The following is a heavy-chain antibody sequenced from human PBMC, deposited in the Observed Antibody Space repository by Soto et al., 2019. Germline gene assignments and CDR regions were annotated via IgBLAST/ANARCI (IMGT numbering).Heavy chain of an antibody. Sequence: AASVKVSCKASGYTFTSYDINWVRQATGQGLEWMGWMNPNSGNTGYAQKFQGRVTMTRNTSISTAYMELSSLRSDDTAVYYCARGGVATYYSYGMDVWGQGTPVTVS. CDR2: MNPNSGNT. J-gene: IGHJ6*02. CDR3: ARGGVATYYSYGMDV. CDR1: GYTFTSYD. D-gene: IGHD5-12*01. V-gene: IGHV1-8*01.